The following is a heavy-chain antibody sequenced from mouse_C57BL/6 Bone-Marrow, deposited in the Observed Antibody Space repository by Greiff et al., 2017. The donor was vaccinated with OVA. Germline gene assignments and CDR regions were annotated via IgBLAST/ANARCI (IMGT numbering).Heavy chain of an antibody. CDR1: GYTFTDYE. CDR2: IDPETGGT. V-gene: IGHV1-15*01. D-gene: IGHD2-5*01. J-gene: IGHJ4*01. Sequence: VKLKASGAELVRPGASVTLSCKASGYTFTDYEMHWVKQTPVHGLEWIGAIDPETGGTAYNQKFKGKAILTADKSSSTAYMELRSLTSEDSAVYYCTRGYSNYYAMDYWGQGTSVTVSS. CDR3: TRGYSNYYAMDY.